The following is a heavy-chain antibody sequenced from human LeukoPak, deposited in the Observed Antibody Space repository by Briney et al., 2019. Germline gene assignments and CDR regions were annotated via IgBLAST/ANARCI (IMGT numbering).Heavy chain of an antibody. J-gene: IGHJ3*01. V-gene: IGHV3-9*01. CDR2: INWNSDNI. CDR1: GFTFNDHA. D-gene: IGHD3-22*01. Sequence: QPGGSLRLSCAASGFTFNDHAMYWVRQAPGEGLEWVSGINWNSDNIGYADSVKGRFTVSRDDAKNSLFLQMNSLRAEDTALYYCARASYYYDTTGLGAVDFWGQGTMVTVSS. CDR3: ARASYYYDTTGLGAVDF.